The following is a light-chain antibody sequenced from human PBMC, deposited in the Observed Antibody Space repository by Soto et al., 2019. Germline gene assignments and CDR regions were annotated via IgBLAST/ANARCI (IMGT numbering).Light chain of an antibody. J-gene: IGLJ1*01. CDR3: SSYTSSSTLYV. V-gene: IGLV2-14*01. CDR2: EVS. CDR1: SSDVGSYNY. Sequence: QSVLTQPASVSGSPGQSFTISCTGTSSDVGSYNYVSWYQQHPGKAPKLMIYEVSNRPSGVSNRFSGSKSGNTASLTISGLQAEDEADYYCSSYTSSSTLYVFGTGTKLTVL.